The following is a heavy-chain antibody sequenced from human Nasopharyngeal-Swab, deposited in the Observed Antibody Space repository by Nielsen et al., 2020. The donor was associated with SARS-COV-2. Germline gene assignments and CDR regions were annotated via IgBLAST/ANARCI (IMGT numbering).Heavy chain of an antibody. D-gene: IGHD2-2*01. CDR3: ARHGCSSTSCYGFFGYYYYGMDV. CDR1: GYSFTSYW. J-gene: IGHJ6*02. CDR2: IYPGDSDT. V-gene: IGHV5-51*01. Sequence: GESLKISCKGSGYSFTSYWIGWVRQMPGKGLEWMGIIYPGDSDTRYSPSFQGQVTISAGKSISTAYLQWSSLKASDTAMYYCARHGCSSTSCYGFFGYYYYGMDVWGQGTTVTVSS.